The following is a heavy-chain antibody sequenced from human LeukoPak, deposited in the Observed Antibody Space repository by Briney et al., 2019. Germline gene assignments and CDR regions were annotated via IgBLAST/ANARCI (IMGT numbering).Heavy chain of an antibody. D-gene: IGHD3-10*01. CDR1: GYTFTSYY. Sequence: ASVKVSCKASGYTFTSYYMHWVRHAPGQGLEWMGIINPSGGSTSYAQKFQGRVTMTRDTSTSTVYMELSSLRSEDTAVYYCARETMVRGVTEQGCDYWGQGTPVTVSS. CDR3: ARETMVRGVTEQGCDY. V-gene: IGHV1-46*01. CDR2: INPSGGST. J-gene: IGHJ4*02.